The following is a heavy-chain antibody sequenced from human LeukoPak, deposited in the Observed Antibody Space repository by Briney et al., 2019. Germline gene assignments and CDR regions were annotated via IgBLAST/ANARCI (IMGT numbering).Heavy chain of an antibody. D-gene: IGHD3-10*01. CDR3: ARPGAVRGDSYYPMDV. Sequence: SETLSLTCTVSGGSISSYYWSWIRQPPGKGLEWIGYIYYSGSTNYNPSLKSRVTISVDTSKNQFSLKLSSVTAADTAVYYCARPGAVRGDSYYPMDVWGQGTTVTVSS. CDR2: IYYSGST. J-gene: IGHJ6*02. CDR1: GGSISSYY. V-gene: IGHV4-59*08.